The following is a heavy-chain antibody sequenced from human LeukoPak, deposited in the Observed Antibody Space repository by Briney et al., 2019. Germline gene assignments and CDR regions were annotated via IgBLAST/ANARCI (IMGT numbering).Heavy chain of an antibody. CDR3: ARRRDAFDI. Sequence: SETLSLTCTVSGGSISSYYWSWIRQPPGMGLEWIGYIYYSGSTNYNPSLKSRVTISVDTSKNQLSLKLSSVTAADTAVYYCARRRDAFDIWGQGTMVTASS. V-gene: IGHV4-59*08. CDR2: IYYSGST. CDR1: GGSISSYY. J-gene: IGHJ3*02.